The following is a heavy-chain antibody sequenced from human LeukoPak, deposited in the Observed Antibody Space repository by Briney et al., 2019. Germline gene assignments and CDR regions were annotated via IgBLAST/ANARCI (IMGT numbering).Heavy chain of an antibody. J-gene: IGHJ6*02. CDR3: ARDAAAAGPYYYYGMDV. CDR1: GFTFSDYY. Sequence: GGSLRLSCAASGFTFSDYYMSWIRQAPGKGPEWVSYISSSGNTIYYADSVKGRFTISRDNAKNSLYLQMNSLRAEDTAAYYCARDAAAAGPYYYYGMDVWGQGTTVTVSS. V-gene: IGHV3-11*01. D-gene: IGHD6-13*01. CDR2: ISSSGNTI.